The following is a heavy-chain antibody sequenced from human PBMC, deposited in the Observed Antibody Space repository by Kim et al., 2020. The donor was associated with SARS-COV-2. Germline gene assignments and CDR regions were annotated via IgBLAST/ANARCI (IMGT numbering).Heavy chain of an antibody. Sequence: ASVKVSCKAPGNTFTGYSMHWVRQAPGQGLEWMGWINPNSGGPNYAQKFQGRVTMTRDTPISTAYMELSRLRSDDKAVYYCARGGSSWCYYYYGM. D-gene: IGHD6-13*01. CDR3: ARGGSSWCYYYYGM. V-gene: IGHV1-2*02. J-gene: IGHJ6*01. CDR2: INPNSGGP. CDR1: GNTFTGYS.